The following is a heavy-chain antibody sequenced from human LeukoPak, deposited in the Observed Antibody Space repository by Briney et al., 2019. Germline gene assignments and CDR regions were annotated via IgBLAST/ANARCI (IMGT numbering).Heavy chain of an antibody. J-gene: IGHJ4*02. V-gene: IGHV1-2*02. CDR2: INPKTGDT. CDR1: GYTFNGYY. D-gene: IGHD3-9*01. CDR3: LRYYVYFDG. Sequence: VSVTVSCKASGYTFNGYYMLGVRQAAAKGLEWMGWINPKTGDTKHAQELQGRVTMTSDTSITTAYMELSSLRSDDTAMYYRLRYYVYFDGWGQGALVTVS.